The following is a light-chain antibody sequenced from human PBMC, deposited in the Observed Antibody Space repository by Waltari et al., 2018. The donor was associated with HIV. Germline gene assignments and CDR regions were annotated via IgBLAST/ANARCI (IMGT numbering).Light chain of an antibody. CDR1: KIGGQC. CDR2: DDV. J-gene: IGLJ1*01. V-gene: IGLV3-21*02. Sequence: SYILTQPPSVSVAPGQTARVTCGGNKIGGQCVHWYRQKLGQAPVLVVYDDVGRPSGMSDRISGSNSGNTATLFISRADVGDEAEYYCQVWDMTSDHFVFGPGTTVTVL. CDR3: QVWDMTSDHFV.